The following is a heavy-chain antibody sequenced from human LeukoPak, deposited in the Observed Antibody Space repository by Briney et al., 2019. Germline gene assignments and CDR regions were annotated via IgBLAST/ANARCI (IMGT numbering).Heavy chain of an antibody. J-gene: IGHJ4*02. Sequence: AASVKVSCKASGGTFSSYAISWVRQAPGQGLEWMGGIIPIFGTANYAQKFQGRVTITADESTSTAYMELSSLRSEDTAVYYCARGWDSSGQIPFFYWGQGTLVTVSS. CDR2: IIPIFGTA. CDR1: GGTFSSYA. CDR3: ARGWDSSGQIPFFY. D-gene: IGHD3-22*01. V-gene: IGHV1-69*13.